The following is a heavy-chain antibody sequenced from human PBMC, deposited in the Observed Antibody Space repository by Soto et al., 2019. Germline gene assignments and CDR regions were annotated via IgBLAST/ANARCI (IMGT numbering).Heavy chain of an antibody. D-gene: IGHD4-17*01. CDR1: GDTISTGGYS. CDR2: TYHSGNP. J-gene: IGHJ5*01. V-gene: IGHV4-30-2*01. CDR3: HLEPYCDYDRYVDS. Sequence: QLQLQESGSRLVKSSETLSLTCAVSGDTISTGGYSWAWIRQPPGKALEWIGHTYHSGNPYYNPSFQSRDILSVDRSMNQYSLKLSSVTAADTAVHYCHLEPYCDYDRYVDSRGQGAPVTVSS.